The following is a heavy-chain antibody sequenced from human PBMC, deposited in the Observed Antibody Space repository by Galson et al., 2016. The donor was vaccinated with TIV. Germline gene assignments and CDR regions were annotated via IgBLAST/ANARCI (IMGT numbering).Heavy chain of an antibody. CDR3: AKSIGGYSFGYFHY. Sequence: SVKVSCKASGGTFSSYAVSWVRQAPGQGLEWVGGIIPIFGTSNYAQRFQGRVTITTDESTDDFTSTAYMELSSLRSEDTAVYYCAKSIGGYSFGYFHYWGQGTLVTVSS. CDR1: GGTFSSYA. V-gene: IGHV1-69*05. CDR2: IIPIFGTS. J-gene: IGHJ4*02. D-gene: IGHD5-18*01.